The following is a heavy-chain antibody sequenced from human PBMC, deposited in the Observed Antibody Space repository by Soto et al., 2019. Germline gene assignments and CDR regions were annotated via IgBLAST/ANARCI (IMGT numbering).Heavy chain of an antibody. CDR1: GVTVSNNY. CDR3: ARDTYDDY. V-gene: IGHV3-66*01. Sequence: EVQLVESGGGLVQPGGSLRLSCAASGVTVSNNYMSWVRQAPGKGLEWVSVIYSGGRTYYADTVKGRFIISRDNSKTTLYLQINSLKAEDTAGYYCARDTYDDYRGQGTLVTVSS. J-gene: IGHJ4*02. CDR2: IYSGGRT. D-gene: IGHD3-3*01.